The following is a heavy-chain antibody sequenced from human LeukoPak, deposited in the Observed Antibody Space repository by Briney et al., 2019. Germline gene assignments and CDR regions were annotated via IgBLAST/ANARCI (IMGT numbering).Heavy chain of an antibody. CDR1: GFTFSNHW. D-gene: IGHD3-22*01. CDR2: IDGNGNNK. J-gene: IGHJ4*01. V-gene: IGHV3-74*01. CDR3: ARGPGSSGGAYVGDY. Sequence: GGSLRLSCAASGFTFSNHWMHWVRQVPGKGLVWVSRIDGNGNNKNYADSVKGRFSISRDNAKSTLYLQMNSLRAEDTAVYYCARGPGSSGGAYVGDYWGHGTLVTVSS.